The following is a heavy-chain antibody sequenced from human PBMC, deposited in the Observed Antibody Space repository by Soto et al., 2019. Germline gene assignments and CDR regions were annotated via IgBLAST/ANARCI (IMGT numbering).Heavy chain of an antibody. CDR3: ARDLDYYDSSGYYQRNYFDY. Sequence: SVQVSCPASAGTVSSYAIICVREATEQGLEWMGGIIPIFGTANYAQKFQGRVTITADESTSTAYMELSSLRSEDTAVYYCARDLDYYDSSGYYQRNYFDYWGQGILVTVSS. D-gene: IGHD3-22*01. CDR2: IIPIFGTA. J-gene: IGHJ4*02. CDR1: AGTVSSYA. V-gene: IGHV1-69*01.